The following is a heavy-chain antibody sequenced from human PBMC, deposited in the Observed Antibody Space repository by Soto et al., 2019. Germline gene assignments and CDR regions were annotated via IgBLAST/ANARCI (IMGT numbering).Heavy chain of an antibody. CDR3: AEAHYYYGMDV. Sequence: SETLSLTCTVSGDSISSGNKYWGWIRQPPGKGLEWIGSIYYSGSTYYNPSLRSRVTISVDTSKNQFSLKLSSVTAADTAVYYCAEAHYYYGMDVWGQGTTVTVSS. CDR1: GDSISSGNKY. V-gene: IGHV4-39*01. J-gene: IGHJ6*02. CDR2: IYYSGST.